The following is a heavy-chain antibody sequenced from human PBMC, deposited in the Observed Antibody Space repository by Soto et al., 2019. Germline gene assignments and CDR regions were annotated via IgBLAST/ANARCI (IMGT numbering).Heavy chain of an antibody. V-gene: IGHV3-23*01. CDR1: GFTFSSYA. J-gene: IGHJ4*02. CDR2: ISGSGGST. CDR3: ARGLGYCSGGSCAPRTY. D-gene: IGHD2-15*01. Sequence: GGSLRLSCAASGFTFSSYAMSWVRQAPGKGLEWVSAISGSGGSTYYADSVKGRFTISRDNSKNTLYLQMNSLRAEDTAVYYCARGLGYCSGGSCAPRTYWGQGTLVTVSS.